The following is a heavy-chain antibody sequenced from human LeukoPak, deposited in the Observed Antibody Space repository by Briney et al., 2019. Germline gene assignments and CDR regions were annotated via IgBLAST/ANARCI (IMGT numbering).Heavy chain of an antibody. J-gene: IGHJ4*02. CDR3: ARSSGWHLLLLDY. Sequence: SETLSLTCTVSGGSISSSSYYWGWIRQPPGKGLEWIGSIYYSGSTYYNPSLKSRVTISVDTSKNQFSLKLNSVTAADTAVYYCARSSGWHLLLLDYWGQGTLVTVSS. CDR2: IYYSGST. D-gene: IGHD6-25*01. CDR1: GGSISSSSYY. V-gene: IGHV4-39*01.